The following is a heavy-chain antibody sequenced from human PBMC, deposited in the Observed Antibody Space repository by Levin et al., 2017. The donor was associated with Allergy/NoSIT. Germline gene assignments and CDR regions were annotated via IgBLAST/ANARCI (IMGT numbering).Heavy chain of an antibody. D-gene: IGHD3-3*01. CDR1: GYTFTSYD. CDR3: ARGDFWSGYWPFDY. V-gene: IGHV1-8*01. CDR2: MNPNSGNT. Sequence: ASVKVSCKASGYTFTSYDINWVRQATGQGLEWMGWMNPNSGNTGYAQKFQGRVTMTRNTSISTAYMELSSLRSEDTAVYYCARGDFWSGYWPFDYWGQGTLVTVSS. J-gene: IGHJ4*02.